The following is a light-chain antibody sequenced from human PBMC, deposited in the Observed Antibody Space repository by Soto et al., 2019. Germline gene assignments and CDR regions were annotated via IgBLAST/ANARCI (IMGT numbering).Light chain of an antibody. CDR2: AAS. CDR1: QGIGNY. V-gene: IGKV1-27*01. Sequence: DIVMTQSPSSLSASLGDRVTLTCRASQGIGNYLAWYQLQPGKAPKLLIYAASTLPSGIPSRFSGSGSGTDFPLTISRLQPEDVASYFCQKYNSAPRTFGQGTKVEI. J-gene: IGKJ1*01. CDR3: QKYNSAPRT.